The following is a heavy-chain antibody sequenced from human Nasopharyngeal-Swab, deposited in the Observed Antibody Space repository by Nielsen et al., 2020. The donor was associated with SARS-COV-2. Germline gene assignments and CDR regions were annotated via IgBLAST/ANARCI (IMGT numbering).Heavy chain of an antibody. CDR3: AKGRYCSGGSCYEADY. D-gene: IGHD2-15*01. CDR2: ISGSGGNT. V-gene: IGHV3-23*01. Sequence: WIRQPPGKGLEWVSAISGSGGNTYYADSVKGRFTISRDNSKNTLYLQMNSLRAEDTAVYYCAKGRYCSGGSCYEADYWGQGTLVTVSS. J-gene: IGHJ4*02.